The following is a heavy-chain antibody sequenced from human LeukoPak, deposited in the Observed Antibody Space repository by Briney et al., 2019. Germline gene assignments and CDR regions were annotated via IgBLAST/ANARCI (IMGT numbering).Heavy chain of an antibody. CDR2: IYYSGST. V-gene: IGHV4-30-4*01. CDR1: GGSISSGDYY. Sequence: SQTLSLTCTVSGGSISSGDYYWSWIRQPPGKGLEWIGYIYYSGSTYYNPSLKSRVTISVDTSKNQFSLKLSSVTAADTAVYYCARVIMITFGGVIARTPLFDYWGQGTLVTVSS. CDR3: ARVIMITFGGVIARTPLFDY. J-gene: IGHJ4*02. D-gene: IGHD3-16*02.